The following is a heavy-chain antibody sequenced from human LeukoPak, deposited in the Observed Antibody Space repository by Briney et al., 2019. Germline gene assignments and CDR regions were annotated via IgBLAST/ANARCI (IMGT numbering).Heavy chain of an antibody. Sequence: GGSLTLSCAASGVTFSDYAMNWVRLAPGTGLQWVSSISGSGGSTYYADSVKGRFSISRDNSKNTLSLQMNSLRAEDTALYYCVKGGQRYDFWRFDYWGQGTLVTVSS. CDR3: VKGGQRYDFWRFDY. D-gene: IGHD3-3*01. J-gene: IGHJ4*02. CDR1: GVTFSDYA. CDR2: ISGSGGST. V-gene: IGHV3-23*01.